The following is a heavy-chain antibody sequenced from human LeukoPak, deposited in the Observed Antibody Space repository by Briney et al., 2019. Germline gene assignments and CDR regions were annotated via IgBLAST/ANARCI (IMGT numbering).Heavy chain of an antibody. J-gene: IGHJ4*02. Sequence: GGSLRLSCAASGFTFSSYSMNWVRQAPGKGLEWVSSISTSSSYIYYADSVKGRFTISRDNAKNSLYLQMNSLRAEDTAVYYCARPRGNVEMATIPFDYWGQGTLVTISS. V-gene: IGHV3-21*06. CDR1: GFTFSSYS. CDR2: ISTSSSYI. D-gene: IGHD5-24*01. CDR3: ARPRGNVEMATIPFDY.